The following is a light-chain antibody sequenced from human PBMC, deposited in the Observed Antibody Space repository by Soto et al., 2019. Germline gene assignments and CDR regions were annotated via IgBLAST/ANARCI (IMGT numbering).Light chain of an antibody. CDR2: GAS. V-gene: IGKV3-20*01. J-gene: IGKJ5*01. Sequence: EIVLTQSPGTPSLSPGERATLSCRASQSVSSSYLSWYQQKHGQAPRLLIYGASSRATGIPDRFSGSVSGTEGTITISSLKKGDGSTYYCQQSETYTLTFGQGTRLEIK. CDR3: QQSETYTLT. CDR1: QSVSSSY.